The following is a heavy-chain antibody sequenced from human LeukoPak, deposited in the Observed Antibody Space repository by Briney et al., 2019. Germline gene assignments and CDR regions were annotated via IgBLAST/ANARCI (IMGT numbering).Heavy chain of an antibody. D-gene: IGHD6-19*01. V-gene: IGHV3-21*01. Sequence: GGSLRLSCAASGFTFSSYYMSWVRHAPGKGLEWVSSISSSSTYMFYADSVRGRFTISRDNAKNSLYLQMNSLRAEDTAVYYCARDRGSGWHTFDYWGQGTLVTVSS. J-gene: IGHJ4*02. CDR2: ISSSSTYM. CDR1: GFTFSSYY. CDR3: ARDRGSGWHTFDY.